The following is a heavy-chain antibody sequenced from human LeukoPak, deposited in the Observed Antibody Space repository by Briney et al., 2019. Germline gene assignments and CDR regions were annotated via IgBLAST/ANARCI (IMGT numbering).Heavy chain of an antibody. CDR2: IFDSGST. V-gene: IGHV4-39*07. CDR1: GGSISSSNYF. J-gene: IGHJ5*02. CDR3: ATLTGYSSGSWFDP. Sequence: PSETLSLTCTVSGGSISSSNYFWGWIRQPPGKGLEWIGNIFDSGSTFYNPSLKSRVTISVDTSKNQFSLKLSSVTAADTAAYYCATLTGYSSGSWFDPWGQGILVTVSS. D-gene: IGHD3-9*01.